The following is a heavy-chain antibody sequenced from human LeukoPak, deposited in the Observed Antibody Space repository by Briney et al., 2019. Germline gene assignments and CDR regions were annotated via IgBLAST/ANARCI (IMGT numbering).Heavy chain of an antibody. CDR1: GFTFKDHA. J-gene: IGHJ4*02. Sequence: PGGSLRLSCVASGFTFKDHAMHWVRQAPGKGLEWISYVSGSGGTIYYADSVMGRFTISRDNAKNSLYLQMNSLRAEDTAVYYCAKERHAPAHFDYWGQGTLVTVSS. CDR2: VSGSGGTI. CDR3: AKERHAPAHFDY. V-gene: IGHV3-48*01.